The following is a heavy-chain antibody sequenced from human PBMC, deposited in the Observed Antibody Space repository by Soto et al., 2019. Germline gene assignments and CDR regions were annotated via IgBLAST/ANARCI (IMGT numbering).Heavy chain of an antibody. CDR2: IGSGGDSI. J-gene: IGHJ5*02. D-gene: IGHD4-17*01. V-gene: IGHV3-21*06. Sequence: GGSLRLSCTASGFTFRSYSMNWVRQAPGKSLEWVSSIGSGGDSIYYADSVEGRFTISRDNARNSMYLQMDSLRVEDTAVYYCAREVVYGENWFDPWGQGALVTVSS. CDR3: AREVVYGENWFDP. CDR1: GFTFRSYS.